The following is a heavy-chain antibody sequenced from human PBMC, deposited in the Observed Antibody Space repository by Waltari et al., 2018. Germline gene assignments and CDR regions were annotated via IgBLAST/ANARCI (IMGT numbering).Heavy chain of an antibody. J-gene: IGHJ3*02. Sequence: QLQLQESGPGLVKPSETLSLTCTVSGGSISSRRYYWGWLRQPPGKGLEWIGSIYYSGSTYYNPSLKSRVTISVDTSKNQFSLKLSSVTAADTAVYYCASLDAFDIWGQGTMVTVSS. V-gene: IGHV4-39*07. CDR2: IYYSGST. CDR3: ASLDAFDI. CDR1: GGSISSRRYY.